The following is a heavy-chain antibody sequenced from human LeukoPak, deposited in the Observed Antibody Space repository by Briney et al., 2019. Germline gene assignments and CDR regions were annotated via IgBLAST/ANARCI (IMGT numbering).Heavy chain of an antibody. D-gene: IGHD3-10*01. CDR1: GGTFSSYA. Sequence: SCKASGGTFSSYAMSWVRQAPGKGLEWVGFIRSKAYGGTTEYAASVKGRFTISRDDSKSIAYLQMNSLKTDDTAVYYCTRDSVGGRVDYWGQGTLVTVSS. CDR2: IRSKAYGGTT. CDR3: TRDSVGGRVDY. V-gene: IGHV3-49*04. J-gene: IGHJ4*02.